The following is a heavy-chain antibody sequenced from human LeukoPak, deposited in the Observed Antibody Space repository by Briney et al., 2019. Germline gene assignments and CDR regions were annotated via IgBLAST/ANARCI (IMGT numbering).Heavy chain of an antibody. J-gene: IGHJ4*02. D-gene: IGHD1-26*01. V-gene: IGHV4-59*08. Sequence: SETLSLTCTVSGGSLSTYYWSWIRQPPGKGLEWIGYIYHNGNTNYSPSFKSRVTISIDTSKNQFSLNLNSVTAADTALYSCARHYLGGNYPDYFNHWGQGTLVTVSS. CDR3: ARHYLGGNYPDYFNH. CDR2: IYHNGNT. CDR1: GGSLSTYY.